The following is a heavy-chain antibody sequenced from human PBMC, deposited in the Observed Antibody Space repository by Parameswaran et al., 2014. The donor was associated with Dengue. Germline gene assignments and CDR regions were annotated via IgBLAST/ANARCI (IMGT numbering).Heavy chain of an antibody. Sequence: VRQMPGKGLEWMGIIYPGDSDTRYSPSFQGQVTISVDKSISTAYLQWNSLKASDTAIYYCARHRQQQLVDFDNWGQGTLVTVSS. CDR2: IYPGDSDT. V-gene: IGHV5-51*01. J-gene: IGHJ4*02. CDR3: ARHRQQQLVDFDN. D-gene: IGHD6-13*01.